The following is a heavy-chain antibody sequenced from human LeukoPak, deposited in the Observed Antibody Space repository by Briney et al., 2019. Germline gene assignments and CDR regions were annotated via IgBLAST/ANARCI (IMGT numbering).Heavy chain of an antibody. D-gene: IGHD4-17*01. CDR2: TRYDGSNK. CDR3: TRDSSYGDYSTAFDY. J-gene: IGHJ4*02. V-gene: IGHV3-30*02. Sequence: PGGSLRLSCAASGFTFSSYGIHWVRQAPGKGLEWVTFTRYDGSNKYYADSVKGRSTISRDNSKNTLYLQMNSLSAEDTAVYYCTRDSSYGDYSTAFDYWGQGALVTVSS. CDR1: GFTFSSYG.